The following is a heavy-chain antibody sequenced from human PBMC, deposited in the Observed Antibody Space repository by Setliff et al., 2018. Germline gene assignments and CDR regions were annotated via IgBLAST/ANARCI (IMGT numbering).Heavy chain of an antibody. J-gene: IGHJ6*03. V-gene: IGHV4-38-2*02. D-gene: IGHD6-19*01. CDR2: IYHSGRT. Sequence: SETLSLTCAVSGYSIGRDYYWGWIRQPPGKGLEWIGSIYHSGRTYDNPSLKSRVTVSIDTSKNQFSLKINSVTAADTAVYYCAREQWLDPPGYYYMDVWAKGTTVTVSS. CDR1: GYSIGRDYY. CDR3: AREQWLDPPGYYYMDV.